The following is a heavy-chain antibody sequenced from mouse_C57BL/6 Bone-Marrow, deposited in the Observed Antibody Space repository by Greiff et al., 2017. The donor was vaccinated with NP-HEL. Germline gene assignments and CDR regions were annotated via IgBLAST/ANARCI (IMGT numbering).Heavy chain of an antibody. V-gene: IGHV3-5*01. Sequence: EVKLQESGPGLVKPSQTVFLTCTVTGISITTGNYRWSWIRQFPGNKLEWIGYIYYSGTITSNPSLPSRTTITRDTPKNQFFLEMNSLTAEDTATYYCAREVGYYFYFDYWGQGTTLTVSS. D-gene: IGHD2-3*01. J-gene: IGHJ2*01. CDR2: IYYSGTI. CDR3: AREVGYYFYFDY. CDR1: GISITTGNYR.